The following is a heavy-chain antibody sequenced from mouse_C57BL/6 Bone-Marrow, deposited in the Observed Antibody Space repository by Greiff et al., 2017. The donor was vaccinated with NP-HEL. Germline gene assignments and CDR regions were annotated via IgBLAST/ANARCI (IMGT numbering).Heavy chain of an antibody. CDR3: ARRSNYIYAMDY. D-gene: IGHD2-5*01. CDR2: IYPGDGDT. CDR1: GYAFSSSW. V-gene: IGHV1-82*01. J-gene: IGHJ4*01. Sequence: VQLKQSGPELVKPGASVKISCKASGYAFSSSWMNWVKQRPGKGLEWIGRIYPGDGDTNYNGKFKGKATLTADKSSSTAYMQLSSLTSEDSAVYFCARRSNYIYAMDYWGQGTSVTVSS.